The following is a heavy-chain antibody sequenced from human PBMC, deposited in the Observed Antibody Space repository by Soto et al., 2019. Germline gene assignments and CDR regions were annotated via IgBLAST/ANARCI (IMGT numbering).Heavy chain of an antibody. Sequence: QVQLQESGPGLVKPSETLSLICTVSGGSISNYFWDWIRQPAGKGLEWIWRIFSSGSTNYNASLKSRVPMSVDKSKNQVSLKLTSMTAADTAVYYCARNVASPGVSGSWGAFDIWGQGTMVTVSS. CDR2: IFSSGST. CDR3: ARNVASPGVSGSWGAFDI. CDR1: GGSISNYF. D-gene: IGHD5-12*01. V-gene: IGHV4-4*07. J-gene: IGHJ3*02.